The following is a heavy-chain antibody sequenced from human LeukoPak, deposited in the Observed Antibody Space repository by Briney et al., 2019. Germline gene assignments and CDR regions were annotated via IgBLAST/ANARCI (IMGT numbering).Heavy chain of an antibody. CDR1: GYTFTGYY. J-gene: IGHJ6*03. CDR2: FDPEDGET. Sequence: ASVKVSCKASGYTFTGYYMHWVRQAPGKGLEWMGGFDPEDGETIYAQKFQGRVTMTEDTSTDTAYMELSSLRSEDTAVYYCATGSAAVNYYYMDVWGKGTTVTVSS. CDR3: ATGSAAVNYYYMDV. V-gene: IGHV1-24*01. D-gene: IGHD6-13*01.